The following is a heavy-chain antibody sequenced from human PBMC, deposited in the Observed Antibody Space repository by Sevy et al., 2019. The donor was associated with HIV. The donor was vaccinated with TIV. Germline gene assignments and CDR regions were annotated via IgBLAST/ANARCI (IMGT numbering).Heavy chain of an antibody. D-gene: IGHD5-12*01. CDR2: INWNGGST. V-gene: IGHV3-20*04. CDR3: ARDRQVATINGIYYYYSMDV. J-gene: IGHJ6*02. CDR1: GFTFDDYG. Sequence: GGSLRLSCAASGFTFDDYGMSWVRQAPGKGLEWVSGINWNGGSTGYADSVKGRFTISRDNAKNSLYLQMNSLRAEDTALYYCARDRQVATINGIYYYYSMDVWGQGTTVTVSS.